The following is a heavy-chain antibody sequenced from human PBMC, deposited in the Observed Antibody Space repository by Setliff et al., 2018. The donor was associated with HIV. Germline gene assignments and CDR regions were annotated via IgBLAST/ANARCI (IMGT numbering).Heavy chain of an antibody. CDR1: GFTVSSNY. CDR2: IYGGGTNI. D-gene: IGHD3-22*01. J-gene: IGHJ3*02. Sequence: GGSLRLSCAASGFTVSSNYMSWARQAPGKGLEWVSVIYGGGTNIYYADSVKGRFTISRDTAKNSLYLQMNSLRAEDTAVYYCARVRDYYDSGAQAFDIWGQGTMVTVS. V-gene: IGHV3-66*01. CDR3: ARVRDYYDSGAQAFDI.